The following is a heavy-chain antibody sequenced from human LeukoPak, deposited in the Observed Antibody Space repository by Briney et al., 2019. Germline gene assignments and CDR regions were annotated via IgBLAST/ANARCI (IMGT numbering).Heavy chain of an antibody. Sequence: GGSLRLSCATSGFTFRSYGFHWVRQPPVRGLEWVAVIWYDGSKKYYADSVKGRFSISRDDSKNTVYLQMNSLRAEDTAVYYCARVTIYCSGGSCSEAGDYWGQGTLVTVSS. D-gene: IGHD2-15*01. J-gene: IGHJ4*02. CDR3: ARVTIYCSGGSCSEAGDY. V-gene: IGHV3-33*01. CDR1: GFTFRSYG. CDR2: IWYDGSKK.